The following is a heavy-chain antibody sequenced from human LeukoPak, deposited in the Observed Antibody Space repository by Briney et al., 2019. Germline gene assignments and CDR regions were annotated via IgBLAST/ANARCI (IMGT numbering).Heavy chain of an antibody. CDR1: GYTLTKLS. Sequence: ASVKVSCKVSGYTLTKLSMHWVRQAPGKGLEWMGGFDPEDGETIYAQKFQGRVTMTEDTSTDTAYMELSSLRSEDTAVYYCATLPSAAIPGYCYYYYMDVWGKGTTVTVSS. V-gene: IGHV1-24*01. J-gene: IGHJ6*03. CDR3: ATLPSAAIPGYCYYYYMDV. CDR2: FDPEDGET. D-gene: IGHD2-2*02.